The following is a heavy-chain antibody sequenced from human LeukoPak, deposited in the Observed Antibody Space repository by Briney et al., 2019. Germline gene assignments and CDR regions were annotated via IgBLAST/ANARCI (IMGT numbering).Heavy chain of an antibody. CDR3: ARDERWIQFNY. J-gene: IGHJ4*02. D-gene: IGHD5-18*01. Sequence: PGGSLRLSCVASGFTFSNYGMNWVRQAPGKGLEWVSGIVGSGVTTYYADSVKGRFTISRDNSKNTLYLHMNGLRVEDTAIDYCARDERWIQFNYWGQGTLVTVSS. CDR2: IVGSGVTT. V-gene: IGHV3-23*01. CDR1: GFTFSNYG.